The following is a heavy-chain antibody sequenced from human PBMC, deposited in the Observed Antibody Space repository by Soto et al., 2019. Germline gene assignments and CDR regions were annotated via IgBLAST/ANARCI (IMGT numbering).Heavy chain of an antibody. D-gene: IGHD3-9*01. J-gene: IGHJ4*02. CDR3: ARAPYLNDWYRFEL. V-gene: IGHV3-7*03. Sequence: PVGSLRLSCESSGFTFSGYWMSCVRQAPGKGLEWVADIKHDGSVKFYVDSVKGRFTISRDNAKKLLYLQMSGLRAEDTALYYCARAPYLNDWYRFELWGQGTLVNVSS. CDR1: GFTFSGYW. CDR2: IKHDGSVK.